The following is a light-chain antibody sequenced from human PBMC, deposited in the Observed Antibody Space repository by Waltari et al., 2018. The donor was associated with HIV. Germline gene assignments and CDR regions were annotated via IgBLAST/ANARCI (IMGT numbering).Light chain of an antibody. Sequence: QSALTQAASVSGSPGQSITISCTGPRSDIGTYNYVSWYQQHPGKAPKLMIYDVTNRPSGVSDRFSGSKSGNTASLTISGLQAEDEADYYCTSYTTTNTLVFGGGTRLTVL. J-gene: IGLJ2*01. CDR2: DVT. CDR3: TSYTTTNTLV. CDR1: RSDIGTYNY. V-gene: IGLV2-14*03.